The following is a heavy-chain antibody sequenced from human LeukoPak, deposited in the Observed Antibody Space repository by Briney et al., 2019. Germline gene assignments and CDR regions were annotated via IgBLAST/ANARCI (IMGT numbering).Heavy chain of an antibody. D-gene: IGHD6-19*01. J-gene: IGHJ6*02. CDR1: GFTVSSNY. CDR3: ARDVGVSIGWYYYYGMDV. V-gene: IGHV3-66*01. Sequence: PGGSLRLSCAASGFTVSSNYMNWVRQAPGKGLEWVSVIYSGGSTYYADSVRGRFTISRDNSKNTLYLQMNSLRAEDTAVYYWARDVGVSIGWYYYYGMDVWGQGTTVTVSS. CDR2: IYSGGST.